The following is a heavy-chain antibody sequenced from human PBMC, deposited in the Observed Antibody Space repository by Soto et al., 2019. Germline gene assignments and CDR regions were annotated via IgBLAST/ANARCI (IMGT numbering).Heavy chain of an antibody. J-gene: IGHJ5*01. V-gene: IGHV4-30-4*01. Sequence: SETLSLTCSVSGDSISNLDYFWAWIRQPLGQALEYIGYIYKSATTYYNPSFESRVAISVDTSKSQFSLNVTSVTAADTAVYFCARGRYCLTGRCFPNWFDSWGQGALVTVSS. CDR2: IYKSATT. D-gene: IGHD7-27*01. CDR1: GDSISNLDYF. CDR3: ARGRYCLTGRCFPNWFDS.